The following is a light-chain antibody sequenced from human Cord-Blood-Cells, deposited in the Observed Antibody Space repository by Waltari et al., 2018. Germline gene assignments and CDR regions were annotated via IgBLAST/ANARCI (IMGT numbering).Light chain of an antibody. CDR2: DVI. Sequence: QSALTQPRSVSGSPGQSVTISCTGTSSDVGGYNYVSWYQQHPGKAPKLMIYDVIKRPSGVPDRFSGSKSGNTASLTISGLQAEDEADYYCCSYAGSDVVFGGGTKLTVL. CDR1: SSDVGGYNY. J-gene: IGLJ2*01. CDR3: CSYAGSDVV. V-gene: IGLV2-11*01.